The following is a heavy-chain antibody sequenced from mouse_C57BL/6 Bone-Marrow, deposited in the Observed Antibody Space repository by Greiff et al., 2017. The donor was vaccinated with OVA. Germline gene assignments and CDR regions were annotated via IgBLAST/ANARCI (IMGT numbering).Heavy chain of an antibody. CDR1: GFNIKDDY. CDR2: IDPENGDT. Sequence: EVQLQQSGAELVRPGASVKLSCTASGFNIKDDYMHWVKQRPEQGLEWIGWIDPENGDTEYASKFQDKATITADTSSNTAYLQLSSLTSEDTAVYYCTTGWLGAYWGQGTLVTVSA. V-gene: IGHV14-4*01. J-gene: IGHJ3*01. D-gene: IGHD2-3*01. CDR3: TTGWLGAY.